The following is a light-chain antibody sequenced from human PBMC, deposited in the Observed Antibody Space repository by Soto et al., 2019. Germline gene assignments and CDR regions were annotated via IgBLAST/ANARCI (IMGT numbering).Light chain of an antibody. CDR3: ASYGGRDDMI. J-gene: IGLJ2*01. Sequence: QSALTQPPSASGSPGQSVTISCTGTSSDVGGYDCVSWFQQHPGKAPKLMIYGVTDRISGVPYRFPGSKSGNTASLTFSGLQAEDEADYYCASYGGRDDMIFGGGTKLTVL. CDR1: SSDVGGYDC. V-gene: IGLV2-8*01. CDR2: GVT.